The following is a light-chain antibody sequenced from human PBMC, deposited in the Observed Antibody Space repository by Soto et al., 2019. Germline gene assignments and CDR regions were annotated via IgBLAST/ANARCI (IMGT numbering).Light chain of an antibody. Sequence: QSVLTQPPSASGSPGQSVTISCTGTSSDVGFFNYVSWYQHHPGKVPRFLIYEVDKRPSGVPDRFSGSKSGNTAYLTTSGLQVEDEADYFCSSFVDGSSYVFGTGTKVTVL. CDR1: SSDVGFFNY. CDR3: SSFVDGSSYV. V-gene: IGLV2-8*01. J-gene: IGLJ1*01. CDR2: EVD.